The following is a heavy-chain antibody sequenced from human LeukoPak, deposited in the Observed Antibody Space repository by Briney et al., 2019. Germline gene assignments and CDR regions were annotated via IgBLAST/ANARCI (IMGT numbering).Heavy chain of an antibody. J-gene: IGHJ4*02. CDR2: IKSKTDVGTR. CDR3: AAGTGRSDFDY. Sequence: PGGSLTLSCAASGFTFSDAWMSWVRQAPGKGLEWVGRIKSKTDVGTRDFAALVKGRFIISRDDSKNTVYLQMASLKTEDTAVHYCAAGTGRSDFDYWGQGTLVTVSS. CDR1: GFTFSDAW. D-gene: IGHD3/OR15-3a*01. V-gene: IGHV3-15*01.